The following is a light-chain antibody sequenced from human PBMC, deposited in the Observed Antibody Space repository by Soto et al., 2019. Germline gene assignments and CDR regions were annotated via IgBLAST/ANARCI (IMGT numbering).Light chain of an antibody. CDR2: GAS. J-gene: IGKJ3*01. CDR1: QSVSSNY. CDR3: QHYGSSPPEFT. V-gene: IGKV3-20*01. Sequence: EIVLTQSPGTLSLSPGERATLSCRASQSVSSNYLAWYQQRPGQAPRLLIFGASYRAAGIPDRFSGSGSGTDFILTISRREPEDFAVYYCQHYGSSPPEFTFGPGNKVDSK.